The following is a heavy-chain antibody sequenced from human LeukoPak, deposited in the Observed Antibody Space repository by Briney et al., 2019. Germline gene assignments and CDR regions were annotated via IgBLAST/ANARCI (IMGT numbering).Heavy chain of an antibody. J-gene: IGHJ4*02. V-gene: IGHV3-66*01. CDR1: GFTVSSNY. Sequence: GGSLRLSCAASGFTVSSNYMSWVRQAPGKGLEWVSVIYSGGSTYYADSVKGRFTISRDNSKKTLYLQMNSLRAEDTAVYYCARDTPSSSTYYFDYWGQGTLVTVSS. CDR2: IYSGGST. CDR3: ARDTPSSSTYYFDY. D-gene: IGHD6-6*01.